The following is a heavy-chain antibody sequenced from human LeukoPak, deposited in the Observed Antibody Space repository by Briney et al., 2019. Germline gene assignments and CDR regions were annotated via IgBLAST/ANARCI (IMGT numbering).Heavy chain of an antibody. Sequence: ASVKVSCKASGYTFTGYYIHWVRQAPGQGLEWMGWINPSSGNTNSAQKFQGRVTMTRDTSITTAYMELSRLRSDDTAVYYCARGYSGYDFAYWGQGTLVTVSS. CDR2: INPSSGNT. D-gene: IGHD5-12*01. CDR3: ARGYSGYDFAY. J-gene: IGHJ4*02. CDR1: GYTFTGYY. V-gene: IGHV1-2*02.